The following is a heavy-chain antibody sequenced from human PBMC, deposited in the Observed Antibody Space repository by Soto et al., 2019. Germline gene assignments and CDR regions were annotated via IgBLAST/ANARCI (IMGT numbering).Heavy chain of an antibody. V-gene: IGHV4-30-4*01. CDR2: IFYSGNT. CDR1: GGSISSGDYY. D-gene: IGHD2-15*01. CDR3: ARASAYTATDFDY. J-gene: IGHJ4*02. Sequence: QVQLQESGPGLVKPSQTLSLTCTVSGGSISSGDYYWCWIRQPPGKGLEWIGSIFYSGNTHYNPALRSRLTISVDTSKNQLSLKLSSVTAADTAVYYCARASAYTATDFDYWGQGTLVTVSS.